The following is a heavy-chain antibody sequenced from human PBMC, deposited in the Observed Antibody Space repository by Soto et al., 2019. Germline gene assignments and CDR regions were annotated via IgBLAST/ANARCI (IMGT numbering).Heavy chain of an antibody. Sequence: ASVKVSCKASGGTFSRCTITWVRQAPGQGLEWMGGITPMFGTPNYAQKFQGRVTITADESTSTAYMELSSLRSEDTAMYYCARDGTLYDSSAYYYLYWGQGTLVTVSS. D-gene: IGHD3-22*01. V-gene: IGHV1-69*13. CDR1: GGTFSRCT. J-gene: IGHJ4*02. CDR3: ARDGTLYDSSAYYYLY. CDR2: ITPMFGTP.